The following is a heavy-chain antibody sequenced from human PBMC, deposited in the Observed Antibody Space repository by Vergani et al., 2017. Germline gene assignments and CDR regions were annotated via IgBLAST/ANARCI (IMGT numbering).Heavy chain of an antibody. CDR2: IYYSGST. CDR1: GGSISSYY. CDR3: ARVPPVGNNWFDP. Sequence: QVQLQESGPGLVKPSETLSLTCTVSGGSISSYYWSWIRQPPGKGLEWIGYIYYSGSTNYNPSLKSRVTISVDTSKNQFSLKLSSVTAADTAVYYCARVPPVGNNWFDPWGQGTLVTVSS. J-gene: IGHJ5*02. V-gene: IGHV4-59*01. D-gene: IGHD1-26*01.